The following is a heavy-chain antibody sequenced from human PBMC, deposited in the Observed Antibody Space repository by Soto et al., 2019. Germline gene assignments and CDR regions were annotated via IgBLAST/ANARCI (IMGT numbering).Heavy chain of an antibody. CDR1: GGSISSRISY. J-gene: IGHJ1*01. V-gene: IGHV4-39*01. CDR2: MYYSGST. CDR3: ARPVYLDYDDSSGYYYEYSQN. Sequence: QLQLQESGPGLVKPSETLSLTCTVSGGSISSRISYWGWIRQPPGKGLEWIGSMYYSGSTYYNPSLKSRVTISGDTSKNQFSLTLSSVSSADTAVYYCARPVYLDYDDSSGYYYEYSQNWGQGSLVTVSS. D-gene: IGHD3-22*01.